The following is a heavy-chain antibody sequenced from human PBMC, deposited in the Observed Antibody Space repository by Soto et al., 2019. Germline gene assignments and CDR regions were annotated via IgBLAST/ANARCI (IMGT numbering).Heavy chain of an antibody. V-gene: IGHV5-51*01. Sequence: PGESLKISCKGSGYSFTTYWIGWVRQMPGKGLEWMGIIYPGDSDTRYSPSFQGQVTISVDKSINTAYLHWSSLKASDTAMYYCAKFAGARTTWFAGHYHWFVAWGEGTMVT. D-gene: IGHD3-10*01. J-gene: IGHJ5*02. CDR2: IYPGDSDT. CDR1: GYSFTTYW. CDR3: AKFAGARTTWFAGHYHWFVA.